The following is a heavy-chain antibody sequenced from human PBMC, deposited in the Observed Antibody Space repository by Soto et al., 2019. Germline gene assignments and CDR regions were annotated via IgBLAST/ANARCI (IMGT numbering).Heavy chain of an antibody. CDR3: GKRGSSWSSFDY. J-gene: IGHJ4*02. D-gene: IGHD6-13*01. CDR2: ISGSGGST. Sequence: GGSLRLSCSASGFTFRSYAMSWVRQAPGKGLEWVSAISGSGGSTYYADSVKGRFTISRDNSKNTLYLQMNSLRAEDTAVYDRGKRGSSWSSFDYWGQGTLVTVSS. CDR1: GFTFRSYA. V-gene: IGHV3-23*01.